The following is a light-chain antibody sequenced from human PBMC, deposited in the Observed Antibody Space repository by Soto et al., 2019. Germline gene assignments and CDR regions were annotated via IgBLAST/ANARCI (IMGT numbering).Light chain of an antibody. J-gene: IGKJ1*01. CDR3: QQYGGSAPWT. Sequence: EIVLTQPPGPLSVSPGDRVTLSCRARQTVNNNYLAWYQQKPGQAPRLLIYGASTPATGTPARFSGSGSGTHFTLTVSRLEPEDFAVYYCQQYGGSAPWTFGPGTKVDMK. CDR1: QTVNNNY. CDR2: GAS. V-gene: IGKV3-20*01.